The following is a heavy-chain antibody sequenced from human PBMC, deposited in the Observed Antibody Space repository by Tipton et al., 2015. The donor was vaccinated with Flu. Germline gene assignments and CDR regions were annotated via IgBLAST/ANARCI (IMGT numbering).Heavy chain of an antibody. CDR3: ARGPCSGGNCYVKGAFDI. CDR1: GDSIGSYY. D-gene: IGHD2-15*01. V-gene: IGHV4-4*07. J-gene: IGHJ3*02. Sequence: TLSLTCTVSGDSIGSYYWSWIRQPAGKGLEWLGRIYTSGSTNYNPSLKSRVTMSGDTSKNQFSLKLSSVTAADTAVYYCARGPCSGGNCYVKGAFDIWGQGTMVTVSS. CDR2: IYTSGST.